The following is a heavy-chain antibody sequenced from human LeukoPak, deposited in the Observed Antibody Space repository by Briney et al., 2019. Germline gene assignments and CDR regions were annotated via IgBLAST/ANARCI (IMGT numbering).Heavy chain of an antibody. Sequence: GGSLRLSCTASGFTFGDYAMSWVRQAPGKGLEWVGFIRSKAYGGTTEYAASVKGRFTISRDDSKSIAYLQMNSLKTEDTAVYYCTRDSAIVGALDYWGQGTLVTVSS. D-gene: IGHD1-26*01. V-gene: IGHV3-49*04. CDR3: TRDSAIVGALDY. CDR1: GFTFGDYA. J-gene: IGHJ4*02. CDR2: IRSKAYGGTT.